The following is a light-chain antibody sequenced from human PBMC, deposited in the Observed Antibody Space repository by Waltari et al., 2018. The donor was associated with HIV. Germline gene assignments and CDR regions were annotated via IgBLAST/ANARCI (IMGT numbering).Light chain of an antibody. V-gene: IGLV1-40*01. CDR3: QSFDSSLTTSGVI. Sequence: QSVLTQPPSASGAPGQRVTISCSGNSSNIGRNTVTWYQQLPETAPKLLIYANINRPSGVPDRFSGSKSGSSASLAITGLQAEDEAHYYCQSFDSSLTTSGVIFGGGTKLTVL. J-gene: IGLJ2*01. CDR1: SSNIGRNT. CDR2: ANI.